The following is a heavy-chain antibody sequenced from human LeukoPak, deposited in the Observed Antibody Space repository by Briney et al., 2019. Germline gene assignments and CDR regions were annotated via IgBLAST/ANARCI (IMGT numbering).Heavy chain of an antibody. Sequence: GESLKISCKGSGYSFTSYWISWVRQMPGKGLEWMGRIDPSDSYTNYSPSFQGHVTISADKSISTAYLQWSSLKASDTAMYYCAVWFGELYSPNCYYYGMDVWGKGTTVTVSS. J-gene: IGHJ6*04. CDR3: AVWFGELYSPNCYYYGMDV. CDR1: GYSFTSYW. D-gene: IGHD3-10*01. CDR2: IDPSDSYT. V-gene: IGHV5-10-1*01.